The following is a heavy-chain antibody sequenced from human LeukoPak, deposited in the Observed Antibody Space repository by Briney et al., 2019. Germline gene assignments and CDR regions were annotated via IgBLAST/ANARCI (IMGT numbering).Heavy chain of an antibody. J-gene: IGHJ4*02. V-gene: IGHV4-61*02. CDR3: ARERIRGDYFDY. D-gene: IGHD1-26*01. CDR1: SGSISSGSYY. Sequence: SETLSLTCTVSSGSISSGSYYWSWIRQPAGKGLEWIGRIYTSGSTNYNPSLKSRVTISVDTSKNQFSLKLSSVTAADTAVYYCARERIRGDYFDYWGQGTLVTVSS. CDR2: IYTSGST.